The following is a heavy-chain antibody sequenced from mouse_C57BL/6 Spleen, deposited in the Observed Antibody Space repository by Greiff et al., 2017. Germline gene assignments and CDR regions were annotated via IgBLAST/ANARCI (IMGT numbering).Heavy chain of an antibody. CDR2: ISDGGSYT. J-gene: IGHJ3*01. CDR1: GFTFSSYA. Sequence: EVQVVESGGGLVKPGGSLKLSCAASGFTFSSYAMSWVRQTPEKRLEWVATISDGGSYTYYPDNVKGRFTISRDNAKNNLYLQMSHLKSEDTSMYYGARVDSSFAYWGQGTLVTVSA. V-gene: IGHV5-4*01. CDR3: ARVDSSFAY.